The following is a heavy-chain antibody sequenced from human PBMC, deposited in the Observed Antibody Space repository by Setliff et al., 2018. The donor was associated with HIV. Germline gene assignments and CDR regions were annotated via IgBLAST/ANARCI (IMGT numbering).Heavy chain of an antibody. J-gene: IGHJ1*01. CDR2: VTYDGRRT. Sequence: GGSLRLSCVASGFTFRTFAMHWVRQAPGKGLEWVSGVTYDGRRTYYADSVKGRFTISRDNSKNTVYLQMNSLRVEDTAVYYCAKDPANKVVPGVEYFQHWGQGTLVTSPQ. D-gene: IGHD7-27*01. CDR3: AKDPANKVVPGVEYFQH. V-gene: IGHV3-30*07. CDR1: GFTFRTFA.